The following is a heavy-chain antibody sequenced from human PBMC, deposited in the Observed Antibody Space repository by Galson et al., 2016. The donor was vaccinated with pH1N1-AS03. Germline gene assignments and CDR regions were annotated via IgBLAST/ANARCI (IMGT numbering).Heavy chain of an antibody. V-gene: IGHV5-51*01. CDR2: IYPVDSDT. CDR3: ARHREYQVLSSAMDV. CDR1: GYSFTNHW. D-gene: IGHD2-2*01. Sequence: QSGAEVKKPGESLQISCKGSGYSFTNHWIAWVRQMPGKGLEWMGFIYPVDSDTRYSPSFQGQVTISADKSVTTAYLQWSSPKASDTAIYYCARHREYQVLSSAMDVWGQGTTVTVSS. J-gene: IGHJ6*02.